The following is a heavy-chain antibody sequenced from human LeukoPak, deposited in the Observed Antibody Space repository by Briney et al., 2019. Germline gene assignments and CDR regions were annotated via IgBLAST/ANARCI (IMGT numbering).Heavy chain of an antibody. Sequence: TSETLSLTCTVSGGSISSYYWSWIRQPAGKGLEWIGRIYTSGSTNYNPSLKSRVTISVDTSKNQFSLKLSSVTAADTAVYYCARAGVGSLRGVIFLGFDPWGQGTLVTVSS. CDR2: IYTSGST. CDR1: GGSISSYY. V-gene: IGHV4-4*07. D-gene: IGHD3-10*01. J-gene: IGHJ5*02. CDR3: ARAGVGSLRGVIFLGFDP.